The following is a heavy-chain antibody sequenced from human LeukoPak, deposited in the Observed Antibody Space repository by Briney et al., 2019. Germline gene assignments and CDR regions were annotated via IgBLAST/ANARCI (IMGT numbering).Heavy chain of an antibody. Sequence: SETLSLTCAVYGGSFSGYYWSWIRQPPGKGLEWIGEINHSGSTNYNPSLKSRVTISVDTSKNQFSLKLSSVTAADTAVYYCARWHYGSGSYYNHWGQGTLVTVSS. CDR1: GGSFSGYY. V-gene: IGHV4-34*01. D-gene: IGHD3-10*01. CDR2: INHSGST. J-gene: IGHJ5*02. CDR3: ARWHYGSGSYYNH.